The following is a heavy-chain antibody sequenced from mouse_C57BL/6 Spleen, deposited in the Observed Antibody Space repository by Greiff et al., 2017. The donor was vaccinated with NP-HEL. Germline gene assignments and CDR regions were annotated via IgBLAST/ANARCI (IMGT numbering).Heavy chain of an antibody. Sequence: EVKVEESGGGLVKPGGSLKLSCAASGFTFSSYAMSWVRQTPEKRLEWVATISDGGSYTYYPDNVKGRFTISRDNAKNNLYLQMSHLKSEDTAMYYCAREGSSGYYFDYWGQGTTLTVSS. CDR1: GFTFSSYA. V-gene: IGHV5-4*01. CDR3: AREGSSGYYFDY. CDR2: ISDGGSYT. J-gene: IGHJ2*01. D-gene: IGHD3-2*02.